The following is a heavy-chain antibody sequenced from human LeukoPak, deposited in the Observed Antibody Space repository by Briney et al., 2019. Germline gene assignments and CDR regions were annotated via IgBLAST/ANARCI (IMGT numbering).Heavy chain of an antibody. J-gene: IGHJ6*03. CDR2: IKQDGGEI. V-gene: IGHV3-7*01. CDR3: ARVGLDILTRYFYYYMDV. Sequence: GGSLRLSCAASGFTFSSYWMSWVRQAPGKGLEWVTNIKQDGGEIYYVDSVKGRFSISRDDAKNSLYLQMNNLRAEDTAVYYCARVGLDILTRYFYYYMDVWGKENTVTVSS. CDR1: GFTFSSYW. D-gene: IGHD3-9*01.